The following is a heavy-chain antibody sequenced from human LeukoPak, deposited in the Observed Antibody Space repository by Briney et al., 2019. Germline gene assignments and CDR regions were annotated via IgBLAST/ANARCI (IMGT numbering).Heavy chain of an antibody. V-gene: IGHV4-59*01. Sequence: SETLSLTCTVSGGSISSYYWSWIRQPPGKGLEWIGYIHYSGSTSYNPSLKSRVTISIDTSKNQFSLKLSSVTAADTAVYYCARSSYYDMDVWGQGTTVTVSS. CDR1: GGSISSYY. CDR3: ARSSYYDMDV. J-gene: IGHJ6*02. CDR2: IHYSGST.